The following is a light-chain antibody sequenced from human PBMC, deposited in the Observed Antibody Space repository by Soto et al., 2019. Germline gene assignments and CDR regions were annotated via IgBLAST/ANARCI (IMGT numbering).Light chain of an antibody. CDR2: EVS. Sequence: QSALTQPASVSGSPGQSITISCTGTSNDVGYDNYVSWVQQHPGKAPKLMIYEVSRRPSGVSNRFSGSKSANTASLTISGLQAEDEADYYCTSHTASSTWVFGGGTKLTVL. V-gene: IGLV2-14*01. CDR1: SNDVGYDNY. CDR3: TSHTASSTWV. J-gene: IGLJ3*02.